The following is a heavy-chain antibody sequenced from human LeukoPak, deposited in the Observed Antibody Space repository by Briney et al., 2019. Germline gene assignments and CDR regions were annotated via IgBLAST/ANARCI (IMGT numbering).Heavy chain of an antibody. CDR1: GFTFRSYA. CDR2: ISGSGGSA. V-gene: IGHV3-23*01. J-gene: IGHJ4*02. Sequence: GGSLRLSCAASGFTFRSYAMSWVRQAPGKGLEWVSAISGSGGSAYYADSVKGRFTISRDNSKNTLYLQMNSLRAEDTAVYYCAKRSRYYDSNPGGGYWGQGTLVTVSS. D-gene: IGHD3-22*01. CDR3: AKRSRYYDSNPGGGY.